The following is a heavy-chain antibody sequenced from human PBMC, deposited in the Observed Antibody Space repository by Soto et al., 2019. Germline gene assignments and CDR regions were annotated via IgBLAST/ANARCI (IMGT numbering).Heavy chain of an antibody. J-gene: IGHJ5*02. Sequence: SETLFLTCAVSGGSISSSNCWSWIRQHPGKGLEWIGDIYYSGSTYYNPSLKSRVTISVDTSKNQFSLKLSSVTAADTAVYYCATSIDPWGQGTLVTVSS. CDR3: ATSIDP. V-gene: IGHV4-31*11. CDR1: GGSISSSNC. CDR2: IYYSGST.